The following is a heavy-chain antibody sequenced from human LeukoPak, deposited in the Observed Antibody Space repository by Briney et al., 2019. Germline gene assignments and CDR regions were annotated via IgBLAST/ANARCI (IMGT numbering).Heavy chain of an antibody. CDR1: GFTVSSYW. Sequence: GGSLRLSCAASGFTVSSYWMHWVRQVPGKGLVWVSRINSDGSSTRYADSVKGRFAISRDNAKNTVYLQTNSLRAEDTAVYYCASGNGGQFDYWGRGTLVTVSS. CDR3: ASGNGGQFDY. CDR2: INSDGSST. D-gene: IGHD1-14*01. J-gene: IGHJ4*02. V-gene: IGHV3-74*01.